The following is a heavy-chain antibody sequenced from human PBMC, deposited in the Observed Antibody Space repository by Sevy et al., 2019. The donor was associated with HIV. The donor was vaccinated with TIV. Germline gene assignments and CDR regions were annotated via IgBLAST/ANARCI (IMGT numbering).Heavy chain of an antibody. Sequence: GGSQRLSCAASGFTFSSYAMHWVRQAPGKGLEWVAVISYDGSNKYYADSVKGRFTISRDNSKNTLYLQMNSLRAEDTAVYYCARGRWVEMATISLYFDYWGQGTLVTVSS. D-gene: IGHD5-12*01. V-gene: IGHV3-30-3*01. CDR2: ISYDGSNK. J-gene: IGHJ4*02. CDR3: ARGRWVEMATISLYFDY. CDR1: GFTFSSYA.